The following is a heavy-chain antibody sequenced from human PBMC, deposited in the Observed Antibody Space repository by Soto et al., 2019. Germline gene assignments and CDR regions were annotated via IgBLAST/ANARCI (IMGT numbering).Heavy chain of an antibody. V-gene: IGHV3-33*01. CDR2: IWYDGSNK. Sequence: QVQLVESGGGVVQPGRSLRLSCAASGFTFSSYGMHWVRQAPGKGLEWVAVIWYDGSNKYYADSVKGRFTISRDNSKNTLYLQMNSLRAEDTAVYYCARDQLAGVGTTNGMDVWGQGTTVTVSS. D-gene: IGHD1-1*01. J-gene: IGHJ6*02. CDR1: GFTFSSYG. CDR3: ARDQLAGVGTTNGMDV.